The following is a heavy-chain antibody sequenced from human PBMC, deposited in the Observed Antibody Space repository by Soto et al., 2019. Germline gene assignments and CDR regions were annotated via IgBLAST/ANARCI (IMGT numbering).Heavy chain of an antibody. CDR3: ASHCPRVAVAGARGVFAY. CDR1: GGSISSSSYY. J-gene: IGHJ4*02. V-gene: IGHV4-39*01. D-gene: IGHD6-19*01. Sequence: SETLSLTCTVSGGSISSSSYYWGWIRQPPGKGLEWIGSIYYSGSTYYNPSLKSRVTISVDTTKNQYSLKLSSVTAADTAVYYCASHCPRVAVAGARGVFAYWGQGTLVTVSS. CDR2: IYYSGST.